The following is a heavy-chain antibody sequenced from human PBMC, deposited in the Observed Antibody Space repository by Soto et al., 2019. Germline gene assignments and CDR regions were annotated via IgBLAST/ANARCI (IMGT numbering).Heavy chain of an antibody. J-gene: IGHJ6*02. CDR2: IIPIFGIG. D-gene: IGHD3-3*01. V-gene: IGHV1-69*01. Sequence: QVQLVQSGAEVKKPGSSVKVSCKASGGTFNRYAISWVRQAPGQGLDWMGGIIPIFGIGNDAQRFQGRVTITADESTGTAYMELSSLRSEDTGVYYCARSAITLFGVVSIPPHYYSEMDVWGQGTTVTVSS. CDR1: GGTFNRYA. CDR3: ARSAITLFGVVSIPPHYYSEMDV.